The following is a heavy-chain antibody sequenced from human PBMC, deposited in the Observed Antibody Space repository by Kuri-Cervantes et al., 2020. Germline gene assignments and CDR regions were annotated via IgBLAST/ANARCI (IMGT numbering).Heavy chain of an antibody. J-gene: IGHJ5*02. V-gene: IGHV4-61*01. D-gene: IGHD2-15*01. Sequence: GSLRLSCTVSGGSVSSGSYYWSWIRQPPGKGREWIGYIYYSGSTNYNPSLKSRVTISVDTSKNQFSLKLSSVTAADTAVYYCARDRRRPYCSGGSCYSGGWFDPWGQGTLVTVSS. CDR2: IYYSGST. CDR1: GGSVSSGSYY. CDR3: ARDRRRPYCSGGSCYSGGWFDP.